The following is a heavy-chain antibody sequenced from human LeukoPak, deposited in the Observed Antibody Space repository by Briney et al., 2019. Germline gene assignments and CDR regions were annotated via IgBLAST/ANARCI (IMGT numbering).Heavy chain of an antibody. CDR2: ISYDGSNK. V-gene: IGHV3-30*04. CDR1: GFTFSSYA. Sequence: GGSLRLSCAASGFTFSSYAMHWVRQAPGKGLEWVAVISYDGSNKYYADSVKGRFTISRDNSKNTLYLQMNSLRAEDTAVYYCAKVETAGLFDYWGQGTLVTVSS. CDR3: AKVETAGLFDY. J-gene: IGHJ4*02. D-gene: IGHD5-18*01.